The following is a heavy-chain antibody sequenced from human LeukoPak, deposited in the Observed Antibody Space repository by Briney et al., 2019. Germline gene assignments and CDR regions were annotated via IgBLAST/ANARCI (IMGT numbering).Heavy chain of an antibody. V-gene: IGHV3-23*01. J-gene: IGHJ1*01. D-gene: IGHD4-17*01. CDR3: AKEIYGDSTGGRFQH. CDR2: ISGTGGST. CDR1: GFTFSSYA. Sequence: GGSLRLSCAASGFTFSSYAMSWVRQTPGKGLEWVSVISGTGGSTYCADSVKGRFTISRDNSKNTLYLQMNSLRADDTAVYYCAKEIYGDSTGGRFQHWGQGTLVTVSS.